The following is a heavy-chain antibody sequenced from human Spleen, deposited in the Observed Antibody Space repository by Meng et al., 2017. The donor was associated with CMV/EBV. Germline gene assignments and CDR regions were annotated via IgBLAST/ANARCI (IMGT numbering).Heavy chain of an antibody. V-gene: IGHV3-30*03. CDR3: ARDNDGSGYIPRFDY. CDR2: ISYDGRSK. D-gene: IGHD3-22*01. J-gene: IGHJ4*02. Sequence: GESLKISCAASGFTFSSFAMSWVRQASGKGLEWVALISYDGRSKHYVDSVKGRFTISRDNSKNTLYLQMNGLRTDDTAVFYCARDNDGSGYIPRFDYWGQGVLVTVSS. CDR1: GFTFSSFA.